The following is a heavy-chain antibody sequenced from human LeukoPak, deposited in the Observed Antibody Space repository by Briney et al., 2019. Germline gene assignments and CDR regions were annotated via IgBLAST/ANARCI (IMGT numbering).Heavy chain of an antibody. CDR3: ARDLWRSRGARYYGMDV. Sequence: PGGSLRLSCAASGFTFSSYEMNWVRQAPGKGLEWVSYISSGGTTIYYPDSVKGRFTISRDNAKNSLYLQMNGQRAEDTAVYYCARDLWRSRGARYYGMDVWGQGTTVTVS. CDR1: GFTFSSYE. D-gene: IGHD6-6*01. J-gene: IGHJ6*02. CDR2: ISSGGTTI. V-gene: IGHV3-48*03.